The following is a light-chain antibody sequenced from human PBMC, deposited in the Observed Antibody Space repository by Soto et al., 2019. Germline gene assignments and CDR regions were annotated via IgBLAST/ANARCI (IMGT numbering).Light chain of an antibody. CDR3: QQYGSSYPYT. Sequence: EVVLPQSPGTLSLSPGERATLSCRASQSVSNNYFDWYQQKPVQAPRLLIFGSSDSAAGIPDRFSGCGSGTDFTLTISRLEPEDFAVYYGQQYGSSYPYTFGQGTKVLIK. CDR2: GSS. CDR1: QSVSNNY. V-gene: IGKV3-20*01. J-gene: IGKJ2*01.